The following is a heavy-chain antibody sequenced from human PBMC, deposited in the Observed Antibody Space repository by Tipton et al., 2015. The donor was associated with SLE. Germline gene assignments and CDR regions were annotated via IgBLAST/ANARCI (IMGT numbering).Heavy chain of an antibody. CDR3: ARAELEPPPWFDP. CDR2: IYYSGST. D-gene: IGHD1-1*01. J-gene: IGHJ5*02. V-gene: IGHV4-39*07. CDR1: GGSITSTTYW. Sequence: LRLSCTVSGGSITSTTYWWGWIRQPPGKNLEWIGSIYYSGSTYYNPSLKSRVTISVDTSKNQFSLKLSSVTAADTAVYYCARAELEPPPWFDPWGQGTLVTVSS.